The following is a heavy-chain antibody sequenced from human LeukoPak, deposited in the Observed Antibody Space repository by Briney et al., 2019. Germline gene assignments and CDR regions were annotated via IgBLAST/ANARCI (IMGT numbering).Heavy chain of an antibody. V-gene: IGHV4-34*01. J-gene: IGHJ4*02. D-gene: IGHD3-9*01. Sequence: SETLSLTCAVYGGSFSGYYWSWIRQPPGKGLEWIGEINHSGSTNYNPSLKSRVTISVDTSKNQFSLKLSSVTAADTAVYYCARRRAFKLRYFDYWGQGTLVTVSS. CDR3: ARRRAFKLRYFDY. CDR1: GGSFSGYY. CDR2: INHSGST.